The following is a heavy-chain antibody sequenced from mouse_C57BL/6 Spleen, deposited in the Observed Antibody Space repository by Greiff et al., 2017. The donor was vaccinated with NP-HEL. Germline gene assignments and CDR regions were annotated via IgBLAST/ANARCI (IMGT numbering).Heavy chain of an antibody. CDR2: IYPGNSDT. CDR3: TGSGSNYVTWFAY. J-gene: IGHJ3*01. Sequence: VQLQQSGTVLARPGASVKMSCKTSGYTFTSYWMHWVKQRPGQGLEWIGAIYPGNSDTSYNQKFKGKANLTAVTSDSTAYMELSSLTNEDSAVYYCTGSGSNYVTWFAYWGQGTLVTVSA. CDR1: GYTFTSYW. D-gene: IGHD2-5*01. V-gene: IGHV1-5*01.